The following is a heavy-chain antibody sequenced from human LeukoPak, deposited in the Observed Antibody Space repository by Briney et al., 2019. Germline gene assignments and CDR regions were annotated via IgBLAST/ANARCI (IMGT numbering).Heavy chain of an antibody. V-gene: IGHV4-38-2*01. CDR3: ARGHRITMVRGVIIGGKYNWFDP. J-gene: IGHJ5*02. D-gene: IGHD3-10*01. CDR2: IYHSGST. CDR1: GYSISSGYY. Sequence: PSETLSLTCAVSGYSISSGYYWGWIRQPPGKGLEWIGSIYHSGSTYYNPSLKSRVTISVDTSKNQFSLKLSSVTAADTAVYYCARGHRITMVRGVIIGGKYNWFDPWGQGTLVTVSS.